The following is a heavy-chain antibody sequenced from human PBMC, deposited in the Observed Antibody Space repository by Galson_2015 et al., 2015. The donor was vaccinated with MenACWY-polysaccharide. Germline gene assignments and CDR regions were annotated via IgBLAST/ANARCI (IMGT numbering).Heavy chain of an antibody. CDR2: RYYSWIS. CDR1: GGSVSSDG. J-gene: IGHJ4*02. V-gene: IGHV4-59*02. Sequence: ETLSLTCTVSGGSVSSDGWSWIRQPPGKGLEWIGYRYYSWISNYNPSLKSRVTISVDTSRNQFSLNLRSVTAADTAVYYCGRDYHGSIDDWGQGILVTVSS. CDR3: GRDYHGSIDD. D-gene: IGHD3-10*01.